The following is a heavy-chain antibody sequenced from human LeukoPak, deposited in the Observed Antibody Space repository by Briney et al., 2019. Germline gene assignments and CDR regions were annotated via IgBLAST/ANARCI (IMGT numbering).Heavy chain of an antibody. J-gene: IGHJ5*02. V-gene: IGHV1-69*04. CDR1: GGTFSSYA. D-gene: IGHD6-6*01. CDR3: ARDIGIAARPGLNWFDP. Sequence: ASVKVSCEASGGTFSSYAISWVRQAPGQGLEWMGWIIPILGIANYAQKFQGRVTITADKSTSTAYMELSSLRSEDTAVYYCARDIGIAARPGLNWFDPWGQGTLVTVSS. CDR2: IIPILGIA.